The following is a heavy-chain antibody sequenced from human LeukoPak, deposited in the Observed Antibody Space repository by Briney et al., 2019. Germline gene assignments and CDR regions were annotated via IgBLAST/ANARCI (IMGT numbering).Heavy chain of an antibody. V-gene: IGHV3-33*01. Sequence: GGSLRLSCVASGFTFSSHGMHWVRQAPGKGLEWVAVTWYDGSTKYYADSVKGRFTISRDNSKNTLSPEMNSLRAEDTAVYYCARWGNYKVMDVWGQGTTVTVSS. CDR1: GFTFSSHG. D-gene: IGHD1-7*01. CDR3: ARWGNYKVMDV. CDR2: TWYDGSTK. J-gene: IGHJ6*02.